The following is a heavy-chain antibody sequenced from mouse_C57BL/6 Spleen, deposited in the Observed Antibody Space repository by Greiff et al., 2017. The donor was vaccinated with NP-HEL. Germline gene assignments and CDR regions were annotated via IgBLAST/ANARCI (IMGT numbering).Heavy chain of an antibody. CDR2: IDPETGGT. CDR1: GYTFTDYE. CDR3: TRATTVVARYYFDY. J-gene: IGHJ2*01. D-gene: IGHD1-1*01. Sequence: QVQLQQSGAELVRPGASVTLSCKASGYTFTDYEMHWVKQTPVHGLEWIGAIDPETGGTAYNQKFKGKAILTADKSSSTAYMELRSLTSEDSAVYYCTRATTVVARYYFDYWGQGTTLTVSS. V-gene: IGHV1-15*01.